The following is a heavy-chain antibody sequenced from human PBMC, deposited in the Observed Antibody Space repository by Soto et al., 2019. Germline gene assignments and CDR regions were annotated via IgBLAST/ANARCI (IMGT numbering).Heavy chain of an antibody. V-gene: IGHV3-9*01. CDR1: GCTFSSYA. J-gene: IGHJ1*01. CDR2: ISWNSGSI. D-gene: IGHD6-19*01. Sequence: PGGSLRLSCAAAGCTFSSYAMSWVRQAPGKGLEWVSAISWNSGSIGYADSVKGRFTISRDNAKNSLYLQMNSLRAEDTALYYCAKDGFRAVAGTGFQHWGQGTLVTVSS. CDR3: AKDGFRAVAGTGFQH.